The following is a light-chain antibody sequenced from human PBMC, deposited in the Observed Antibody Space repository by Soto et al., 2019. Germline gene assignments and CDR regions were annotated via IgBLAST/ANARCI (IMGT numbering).Light chain of an antibody. V-gene: IGLV2-14*03. CDR2: DVS. Sequence: QSALTQPASVSGSPGQSITISCTGTNSDVGTYNFVSWYQQHPGKLPKLMIFDVSRRPSGVSDRFSGSKSGNTASLTISGLQAEDEGDYYCISYTSSSTHVFGSGTMVTVL. J-gene: IGLJ1*01. CDR1: NSDVGTYNF. CDR3: ISYTSSSTHV.